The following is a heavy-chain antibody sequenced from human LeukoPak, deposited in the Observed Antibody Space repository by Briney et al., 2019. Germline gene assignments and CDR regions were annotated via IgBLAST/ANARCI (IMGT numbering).Heavy chain of an antibody. D-gene: IGHD5-18*01. CDR2: IRSSGTST. CDR1: GFTFSSFS. Sequence: PGGSLRLSCAASGFTFSSFSMNWVRQAPGKGLEWVSYIRSSGTSTDYTGSVKGRFTISRDNAKNSVYLQMNSLRAEDTAVYYCARDQGGLTSYGSSPLDYWGQGTLVTVSS. V-gene: IGHV3-48*04. J-gene: IGHJ4*02. CDR3: ARDQGGLTSYGSSPLDY.